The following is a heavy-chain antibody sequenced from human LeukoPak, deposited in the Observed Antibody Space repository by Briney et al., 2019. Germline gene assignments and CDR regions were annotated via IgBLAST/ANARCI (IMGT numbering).Heavy chain of an antibody. CDR2: IIPIFGTA. J-gene: IGHJ6*03. Sequence: SVKVSCKASGGTFSSYAISWVRQAPGQGLEWMGGIIPIFGTANYAQKLQGRVTMTTDTSTSTAYMELRSLRSDDTAVYYCARVVSSSWYRNYYYYYYMDVWGKGTTVTVSS. V-gene: IGHV1-69*05. D-gene: IGHD6-13*01. CDR1: GGTFSSYA. CDR3: ARVVSSSWYRNYYYYYYMDV.